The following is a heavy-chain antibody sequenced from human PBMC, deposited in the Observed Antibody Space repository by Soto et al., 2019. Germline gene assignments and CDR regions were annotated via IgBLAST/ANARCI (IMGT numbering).Heavy chain of an antibody. Sequence: ASVKVSFKASGYTFTSYAMNWVRQAPGQGLEWMGWINTNTGNPTYAQGFTGRFVFSLDTSVSTAYLQICSLKAEDTAVYYCARDLEEYYDSSGYSPDAFDIWGQGTMVTVS. J-gene: IGHJ3*02. CDR2: INTNTGNP. CDR1: GYTFTSYA. D-gene: IGHD3-22*01. CDR3: ARDLEEYYDSSGYSPDAFDI. V-gene: IGHV7-4-1*01.